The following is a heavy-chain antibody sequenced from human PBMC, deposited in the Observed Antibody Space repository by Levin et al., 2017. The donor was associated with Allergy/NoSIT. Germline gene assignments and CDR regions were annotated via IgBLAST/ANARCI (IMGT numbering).Heavy chain of an antibody. CDR1: GGSISGYY. D-gene: IGHD3/OR15-3a*01. V-gene: IGHV4-59*01. CDR3: ARLGPPASYALDS. J-gene: IGHJ3*02. CDR2: IYNSATT. Sequence: PSETLSLTCTVSGGSISGYYWSWIRQPPGKELEWIAYIYNSATTNYSPSLKSRLSISVDTSRNQISLKLSSVTAADTAVYYCARLGPPASYALDSWGQGTMVTVSA.